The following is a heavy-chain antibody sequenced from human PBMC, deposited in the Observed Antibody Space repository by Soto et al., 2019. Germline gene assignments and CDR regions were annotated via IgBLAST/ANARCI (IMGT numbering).Heavy chain of an antibody. CDR1: GGTFSSYA. J-gene: IGHJ5*02. D-gene: IGHD2-2*01. V-gene: IGHV1-69*01. CDR2: IIPIFGTA. CDR3: ARDSHTGDIVVVRADNWFDP. Sequence: QVQLVQSGAEVKKPGSSVKVSCKASGGTFSSYAISWVRQAPGQGLEWMGGIIPIFGTANYAQKFQGRVTITADESTSTAYMELSSLRSEDTAVYYCARDSHTGDIVVVRADNWFDPWGQGTLVTVSS.